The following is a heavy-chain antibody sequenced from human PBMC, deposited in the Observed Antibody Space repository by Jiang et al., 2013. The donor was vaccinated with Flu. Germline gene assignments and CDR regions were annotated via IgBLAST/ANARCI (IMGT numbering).Heavy chain of an antibody. D-gene: IGHD6-13*01. Sequence: QLVESGGGLIQPGGSLRLSCAASGFTVSSNYMSWVRQAPGKGLEWVSVIYSGGSTYYADSVKGRFTISRDNSKNTLYLQMNSLRAEDTAVYYCARDSYSSSGWWYFDLWGRGTLVTVSS. J-gene: IGHJ2*01. CDR2: IYSGGST. CDR1: GFTVSSNY. V-gene: IGHV3-53*01. CDR3: ARDSYSSSGWWYFDL.